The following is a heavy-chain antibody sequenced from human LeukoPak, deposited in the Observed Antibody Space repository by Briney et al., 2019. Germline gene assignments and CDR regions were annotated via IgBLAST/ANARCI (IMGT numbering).Heavy chain of an antibody. D-gene: IGHD2-21*02. V-gene: IGHV3-23*01. CDR1: RFTFSNYA. CDR2: IRDSAYRT. Sequence: PGGSLRLSCAASRFTFSNYAMSWVRQAPGKGLEWVSSIRDSAYRTYYADSVKGRFTISRDNSKNTLYLQMNSLRAEDTAVYYCAKALYCGGDCYDDYYYYYMDVWGKGTTVTISS. J-gene: IGHJ6*03. CDR3: AKALYCGGDCYDDYYYYYMDV.